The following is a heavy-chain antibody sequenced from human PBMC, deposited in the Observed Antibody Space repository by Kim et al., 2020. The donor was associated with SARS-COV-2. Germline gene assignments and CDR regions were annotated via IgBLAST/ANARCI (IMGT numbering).Heavy chain of an antibody. J-gene: IGHJ3*02. CDR1: GFTFSSYA. CDR3: AKSRDSSGYSIDAFDI. Sequence: GGSLRLSCAASGFTFSSYAMHWVRQAPGKGLEWVAVISYDGSNKYYADSVKGRFTISRDNSKNTLYLQMNSLRAEDTAVYYCAKSRDSSGYSIDAFDIWGQGTMVTVSS. CDR2: ISYDGSNK. D-gene: IGHD3-22*01. V-gene: IGHV3-30-3*02.